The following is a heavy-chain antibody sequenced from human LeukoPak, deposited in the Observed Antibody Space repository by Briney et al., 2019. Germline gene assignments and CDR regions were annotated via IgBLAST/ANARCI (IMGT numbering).Heavy chain of an antibody. D-gene: IGHD3-10*01. CDR3: ARDAMYGSGSYPFFDY. CDR1: GGSISSHY. CDR2: IYYSGST. V-gene: IGHV4-59*11. Sequence: SETLSLTCTVSGGSISSHYWSWIRQPPGKGLEWIGYIYYSGSTNYNPSLKSRVTISVDTSKNQFSLKLSSVTAADTAVYYCARDAMYGSGSYPFFDYWGQRTLVTVSS. J-gene: IGHJ4*02.